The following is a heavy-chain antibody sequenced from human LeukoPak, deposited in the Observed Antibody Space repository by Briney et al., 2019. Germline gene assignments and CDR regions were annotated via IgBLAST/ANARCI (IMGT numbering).Heavy chain of an antibody. V-gene: IGHV3-30-3*01. D-gene: IGHD2-21*01. CDR1: GFTFSSYA. Sequence: PGGSLRLSCAASGFTFSSYAMHWVRQAPGKGLEWVAVISYDGSNKYYADSVKGRFTISRDNAKNSLYLQMNSLRVEDTAVYYCVREGYFVFDFWGQGALVTVSS. J-gene: IGHJ4*02. CDR3: VREGYFVFDF. CDR2: ISYDGSNK.